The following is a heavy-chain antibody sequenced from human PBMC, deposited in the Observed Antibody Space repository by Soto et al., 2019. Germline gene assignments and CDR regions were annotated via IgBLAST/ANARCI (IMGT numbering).Heavy chain of an antibody. CDR1: GYTFTSYG. CDR3: ASDWSRGIAVDPGVYYFDY. V-gene: IGHV1-18*01. D-gene: IGHD6-19*01. Sequence: QVQLVQSGAEVKKPGASVKVSCKASGYTFTSYGISWVRQAPGQGLEWIGWISAYNGNTNYAQKLQGRVTMTTDTYTSTAYMELRSLISDDTAVYYCASDWSRGIAVDPGVYYFDYWGQGTLVNVSS. J-gene: IGHJ4*02. CDR2: ISAYNGNT.